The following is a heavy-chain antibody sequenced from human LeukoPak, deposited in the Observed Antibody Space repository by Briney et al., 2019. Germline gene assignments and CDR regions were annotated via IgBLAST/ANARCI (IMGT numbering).Heavy chain of an antibody. CDR3: ARERGIAADRNFDY. J-gene: IGHJ4*02. D-gene: IGHD6-13*01. CDR2: IYYSGST. CDR1: GGSISSYY. Sequence: SETLSLTCTVSGGSISSYYWSWIRQPPGKGLEWIGYIYYSGSTNYNPSLKSRVTISVYTSKNQFSLKLSSVTAADTAVYYCARERGIAADRNFDYWGQGTLVTVSS. V-gene: IGHV4-59*01.